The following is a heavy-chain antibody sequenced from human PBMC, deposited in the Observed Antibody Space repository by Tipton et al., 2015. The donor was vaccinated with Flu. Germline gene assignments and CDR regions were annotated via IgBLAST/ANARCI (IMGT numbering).Heavy chain of an antibody. CDR1: GGSISSYY. D-gene: IGHD4-17*01. J-gene: IGHJ4*02. V-gene: IGHV4-59*08. CDR2: IYYSGST. Sequence: TLSLTCTVSGGSISSYYWGWIRQPPGKGLEWIGYIYYSGSTNYNPSLKSRVTISVDTSKNQFSLKLSSVTAADTAVYYCARQSRDYGDYGLDYWGQGTLVTVSS. CDR3: ARQSRDYGDYGLDY.